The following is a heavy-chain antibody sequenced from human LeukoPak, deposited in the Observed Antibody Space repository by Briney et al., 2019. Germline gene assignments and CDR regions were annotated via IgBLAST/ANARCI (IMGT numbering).Heavy chain of an antibody. CDR1: GFTFSSYA. D-gene: IGHD5-18*01. V-gene: IGHV3-23*01. CDR3: AKSHRAYSYGYFDS. Sequence: GGSLRLSCEASGFTFSSYAMTWVRQAPGKGLEWVSAVSGPDDSTYYADSVKGRFSIYRDNSKNTLYLQMSSLRTDDTAVYYCAKSHRAYSYGYFDSWGPGTLVAVSS. J-gene: IGHJ4*02. CDR2: VSGPDDST.